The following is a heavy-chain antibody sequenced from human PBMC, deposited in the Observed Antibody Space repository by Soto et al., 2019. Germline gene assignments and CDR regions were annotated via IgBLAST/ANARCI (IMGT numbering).Heavy chain of an antibody. V-gene: IGHV3-23*01. CDR1: GFSFSTYG. Sequence: EVQLSESGGGLVQPGGSLRLSCAVSGFSFSTYGVTWVRQAPGKGLEWVGGVSGGSGTTHYADSVKGRFTITGDNSKNTVYLQMNSLRVEDTAVYYCAKWNGYGDHWGQGTLVTVS. J-gene: IGHJ4*02. D-gene: IGHD1-1*01. CDR2: VSGGSGTT. CDR3: AKWNGYGDH.